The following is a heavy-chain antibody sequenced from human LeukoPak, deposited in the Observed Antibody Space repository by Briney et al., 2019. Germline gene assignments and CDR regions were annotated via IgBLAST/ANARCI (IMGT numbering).Heavy chain of an antibody. Sequence: PSETLSLTCTVSGDSISGYYWSWIRQSPGKGLEWIGYIHYSGSTKYSPSLRSRVDISVDMSKNQFSLNLTSVNAADTAVYFCARRGSALWSGELLEGWFDSWGQGTLVTVTS. V-gene: IGHV4-59*08. J-gene: IGHJ5*01. CDR1: GDSISGYY. D-gene: IGHD3-10*01. CDR3: ARRGSALWSGELLEGWFDS. CDR2: IHYSGST.